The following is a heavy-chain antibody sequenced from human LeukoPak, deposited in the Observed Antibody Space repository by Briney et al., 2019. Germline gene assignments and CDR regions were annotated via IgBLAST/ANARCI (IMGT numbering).Heavy chain of an antibody. CDR3: AKEGAASTYFDY. J-gene: IGHJ4*02. CDR2: MWYDGTTK. D-gene: IGHD2-2*01. V-gene: IGHV3-33*06. CDR1: GFTFSSYG. Sequence: GRSLRLSCAASGFTFSSYGMHWVRQAPGKGLEWVAVMWYDGTTKYYADSVKGRFTISRDNSKNTLYLQMDSLRAEDTAVYYCAKEGAASTYFDYWGPGTLVTVSS.